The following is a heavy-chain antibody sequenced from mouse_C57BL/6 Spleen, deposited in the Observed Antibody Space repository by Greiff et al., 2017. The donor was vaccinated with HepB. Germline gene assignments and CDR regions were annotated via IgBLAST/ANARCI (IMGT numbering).Heavy chain of an antibody. V-gene: IGHV6-6*01. CDR1: GFTFSDAW. D-gene: IGHD1-1*01. J-gene: IGHJ2*01. CDR2: IRNKANNHAT. Sequence: DVKLVESGGGLVQPGGSMKLSCAASGFTFSDAWMDWVRQSPEKGLEWVAEIRNKANNHATYYAESVKGRFTISRDDSKSSVYLQMNSLRAEDTGIYYCTRGTTVVEGFDYWGQGTTLTVSS. CDR3: TRGTTVVEGFDY.